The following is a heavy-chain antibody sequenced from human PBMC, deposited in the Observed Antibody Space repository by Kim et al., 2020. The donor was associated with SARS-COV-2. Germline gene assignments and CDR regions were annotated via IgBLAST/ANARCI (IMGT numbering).Heavy chain of an antibody. D-gene: IGHD3-10*01. CDR2: IWYDGSNK. V-gene: IGHV3-33*01. CDR1: GFTFSSYG. CDR3: ARDLNYYGSGSLDY. Sequence: GGSLRLSCAASGFTFSSYGMHWVRQAPGKGLEWVAVIWYDGSNKYYADSVKGRFTISRDNSKNTLYLQMNSLRAEDTAVYYCARDLNYYGSGSLDYWGQGTLVPVSS. J-gene: IGHJ4*02.